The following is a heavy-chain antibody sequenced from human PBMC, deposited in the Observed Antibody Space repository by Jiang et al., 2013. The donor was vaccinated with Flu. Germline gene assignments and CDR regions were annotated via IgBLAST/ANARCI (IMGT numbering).Heavy chain of an antibody. CDR2: INTNTGNP. D-gene: IGHD2-15*01. Sequence: SGSELKNPGASVKVSCKASGYTFTGSAVNWVRQAPGQGLEWMGWINTNTGNPTYAQGFTGRFVFSLDTSVSTAYLEISSLKAEDTAAYYCARDGRRCTGDSCYTYFDYWGQGTLVSVSS. V-gene: IGHV7-4-1*02. CDR1: GYTFTGSA. J-gene: IGHJ4*02. CDR3: ARDGRRCTGDSCYTYFDY.